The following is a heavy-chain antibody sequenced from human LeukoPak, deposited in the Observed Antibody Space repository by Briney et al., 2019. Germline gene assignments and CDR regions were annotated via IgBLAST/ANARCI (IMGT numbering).Heavy chain of an antibody. CDR1: GFTFSSYG. CDR3: ANGDYGGPKPGFDY. CDR2: IRYDGSNK. Sequence: TGGSLRLSCAASGFTFSSYGMHWVRQAPGKGLEWVAFIRYDGSNKYYADSVKGRFTISRDNSKNTLYLQMNSLRAEDTAVYYCANGDYGGPKPGFDYWGQGTLVTASS. V-gene: IGHV3-30*02. J-gene: IGHJ4*02. D-gene: IGHD4-23*01.